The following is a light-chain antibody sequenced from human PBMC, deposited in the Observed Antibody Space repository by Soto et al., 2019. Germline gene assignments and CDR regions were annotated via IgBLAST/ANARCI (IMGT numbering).Light chain of an antibody. CDR1: QSVSNNY. Sequence: EFVLTQSQGTLSLSPGERATLSCRASQSVSNNYLAWYQRKPGQAPRLLIYGASSRATAIPTRFSGSGSGTDFTLTISRLEPEYFAVYYCQHYGSPPSTFGQGTKVEIK. CDR2: GAS. CDR3: QHYGSPPST. V-gene: IGKV3-20*01. J-gene: IGKJ1*01.